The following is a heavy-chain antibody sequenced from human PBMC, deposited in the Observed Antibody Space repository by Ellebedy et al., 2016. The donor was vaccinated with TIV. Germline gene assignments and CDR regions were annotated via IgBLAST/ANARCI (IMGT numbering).Heavy chain of an antibody. CDR3: ATTNTVTIPAAT. D-gene: IGHD6-25*01. CDR1: GYSLSKLC. J-gene: IGHJ5*02. CDR2: FDREDGET. Sequence: AASVKVSCKASGYSLSKLCIYWVRQAPGKGLEWMGSFDREDGETAYAQKFQGRITMTEDTSGDIAYMELSSLRSEDTAMYFCATTNTVTIPAATWGPGTLVTVST. V-gene: IGHV1-24*01.